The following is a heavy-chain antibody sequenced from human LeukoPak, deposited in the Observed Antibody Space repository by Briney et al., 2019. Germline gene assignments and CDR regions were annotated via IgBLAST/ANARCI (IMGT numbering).Heavy chain of an antibody. D-gene: IGHD5-18*01. Sequence: PSETLSLTCTVSGGSINNYYWSWIRQPPGKGLEWIGYIYYTGRTYYNPSLKSRVTISVDTSKNQFSLKLSSVTAADTAVYYCARDRGRGYSYGFFDYWGQGTLVTVSS. CDR3: ARDRGRGYSYGFFDY. V-gene: IGHV4-59*01. CDR1: GGSINNYY. J-gene: IGHJ4*02. CDR2: IYYTGRT.